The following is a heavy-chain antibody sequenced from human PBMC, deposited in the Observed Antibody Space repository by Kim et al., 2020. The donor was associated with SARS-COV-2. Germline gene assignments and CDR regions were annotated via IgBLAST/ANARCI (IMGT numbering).Heavy chain of an antibody. CDR1: GFTFSNYA. CDR2: IRGSGGIT. Sequence: GGSLRLSCAASGFTFSNYAMTRVRQAPGTGLEWVSAIRGSGGITYYADSVKGRFTISRDNSKNTLYLQMNSLRSEDTAVYYCAKWMTNYYGSGTYLDGMDVGGQGTTVTVPS. J-gene: IGHJ6*02. V-gene: IGHV3-23*01. CDR3: AKWMTNYYGSGTYLDGMDV. D-gene: IGHD3-10*01.